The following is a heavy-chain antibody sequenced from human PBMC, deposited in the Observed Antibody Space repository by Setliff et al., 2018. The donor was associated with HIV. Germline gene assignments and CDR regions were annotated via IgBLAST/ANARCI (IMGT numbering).Heavy chain of an antibody. V-gene: IGHV1-8*01. CDR1: GGTFRSYD. CDR3: ASGKGVRGVIIRGGLDV. D-gene: IGHD3-10*01. Sequence: ASVKVSCKASGGTFRSYDIIWVRRATGQGLEWMGWMNPNSGATGYAQKFKDRFIMTRDTSISTAYMELSSLTSEDTAVYYCASGKGVRGVIIRGGLDVWGKGTTVTVSS. CDR2: MNPNSGAT. J-gene: IGHJ6*04.